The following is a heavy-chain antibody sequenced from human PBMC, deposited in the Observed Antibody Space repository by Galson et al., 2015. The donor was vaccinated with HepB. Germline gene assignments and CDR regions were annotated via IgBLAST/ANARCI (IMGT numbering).Heavy chain of an antibody. D-gene: IGHD2-21*02. CDR3: ARDSSQPLLYYYYGMDV. CDR1: GFTFSSYS. V-gene: IGHV3-48*02. J-gene: IGHJ6*02. CDR2: ISSSSSTI. Sequence: SLRLSCAASGFTFSSYSMNWVRQAPGKGLEWVSYISSSSSTIYYADSVKGRFTISRDNAKNSLYLQMNSLRDEDTAVYYCARDSSQPLLYYYYGMDVWGQGTTVTVSS.